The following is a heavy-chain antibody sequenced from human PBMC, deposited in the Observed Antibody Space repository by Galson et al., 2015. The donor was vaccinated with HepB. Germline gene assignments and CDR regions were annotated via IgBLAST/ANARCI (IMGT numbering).Heavy chain of an antibody. CDR3: ARVYGGRMGDPEYFQH. Sequence: SLRLSCAASGFTFSSYWMSWVRQAPGKGLEWVANIKQDGSEKYYVDSVKGRFTISRDNAKNSLYLQMNSLRAEDTAVYYCARVYGGRMGDPEYFQHWGQGTLVTVSS. V-gene: IGHV3-7*04. CDR1: GFTFSSYW. CDR2: IKQDGSEK. J-gene: IGHJ1*01. D-gene: IGHD4/OR15-4a*01.